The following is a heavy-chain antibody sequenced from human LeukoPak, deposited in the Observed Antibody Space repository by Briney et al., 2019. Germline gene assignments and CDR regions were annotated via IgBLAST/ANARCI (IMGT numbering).Heavy chain of an antibody. D-gene: IGHD3-22*01. CDR2: INEDGSEE. V-gene: IGHV3-7*01. CDR3: ARQWDSGYYCDY. Sequence: GGSLRLSCEASGFTFSNYWMSWVRQAPGKGLEWVGNINEDGSEENFVDSVKGRFTISGDNARNSLYLQMNSLRAEDTAVYYCARQWDSGYYCDYWGQGTLVTVSS. J-gene: IGHJ4*02. CDR1: GFTFSNYW.